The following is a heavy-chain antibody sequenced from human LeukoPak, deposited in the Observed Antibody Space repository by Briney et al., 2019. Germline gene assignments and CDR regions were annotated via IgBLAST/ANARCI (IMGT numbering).Heavy chain of an antibody. J-gene: IGHJ4*02. CDR1: GGSFSGYY. CDR2: IYHSGST. Sequence: PSETLSLTCAVYGGSFSGYYWSWIRQPPGKGLEWIGDIYHSGSTNYKPSLKSRVTISVDKSNNQFSLRLNSVTAADTAVYYCARGPLIDYWGQGTPVTVSS. CDR3: ARGPLIDY. V-gene: IGHV4-34*01.